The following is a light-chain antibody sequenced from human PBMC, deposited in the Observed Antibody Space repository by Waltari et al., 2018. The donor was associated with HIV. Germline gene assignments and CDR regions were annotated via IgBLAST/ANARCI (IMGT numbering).Light chain of an antibody. V-gene: IGKV3-11*01. Sequence: DIVLTQSPATLSLSHGDRATLSCRASQSVGTYLVWYQQRPGQPPRLLIHDASNRATGIPARFSGSGSGTDFTLTITSLEPEDFAVYFCQHRVNWVTFGAGTRVE. CDR1: QSVGTY. CDR2: DAS. CDR3: QHRVNWVT. J-gene: IGKJ4*01.